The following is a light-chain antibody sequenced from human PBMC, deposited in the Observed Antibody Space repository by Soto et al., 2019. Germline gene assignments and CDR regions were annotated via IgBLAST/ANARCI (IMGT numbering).Light chain of an antibody. Sequence: EIVMTQSPATLSVSPGERATLSCRASQRLVGNLAWFQHKPGQAPRLLLYEASTRATGVPARFSGSGSRTDFTLSISSLEPEDFAVYYCQLSQQRSSWPPIAFGQGTRLEIK. CDR1: QRLVGN. CDR3: QLSQQRSSWPPIA. J-gene: IGKJ5*01. V-gene: IGKV3-15*01. CDR2: EAS.